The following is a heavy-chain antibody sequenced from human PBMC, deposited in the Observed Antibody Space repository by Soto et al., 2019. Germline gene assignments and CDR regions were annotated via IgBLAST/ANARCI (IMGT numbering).Heavy chain of an antibody. CDR2: ISSSSSYI. CDR1: GFTFSSYS. J-gene: IGHJ4*02. Sequence: GGSLRLSCAASGFTFSSYSMNWVRQAPGKGLEWVSSISSSSSYIYYADSVKGRFTISRDNAKNSLYLQMNSLRAEDTAVYYCARGRRRSDYYDSSTDPLGIFAYWGQGTLVTVSS. D-gene: IGHD3-22*01. CDR3: ARGRRRSDYYDSSTDPLGIFAY. V-gene: IGHV3-21*01.